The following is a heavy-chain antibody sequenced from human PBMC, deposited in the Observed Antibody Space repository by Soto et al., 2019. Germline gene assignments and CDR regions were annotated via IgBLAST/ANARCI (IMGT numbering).Heavy chain of an antibody. CDR3: ARANYYGSPGDFDY. D-gene: IGHD3-10*01. CDR1: GFTFSSYS. J-gene: IGHJ4*02. V-gene: IGHV3-48*01. Sequence: EVQLVESGGGLVQPGGSLRLSCAASGFTFSSYSMNWVRQAPGMGLEWVSYISSSSSTIYYADSVKGRFTISRDNAKNSLYLQMNSLRAEDTAVYYCARANYYGSPGDFDYWGQGTLVTVSS. CDR2: ISSSSSTI.